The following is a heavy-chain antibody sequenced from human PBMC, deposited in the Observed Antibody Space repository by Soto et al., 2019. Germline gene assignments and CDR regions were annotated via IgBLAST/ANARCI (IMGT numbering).Heavy chain of an antibody. CDR2: IIPILGIA. V-gene: IGHV1-69*02. D-gene: IGHD3-10*01. CDR1: GGTFSSYT. CDR3: ARRGYGSGSYYSYYYYYMDV. Sequence: QVQLVQSGAEVKKPGSSVKVSCKASGGTFSSYTISWVRQAPGQGIEWMGRIIPILGIANYAQKFQGRVTITADKSTSTAYMELSSLRSEDTAVYYCARRGYGSGSYYSYYYYYMDVWGKGTTVTVSS. J-gene: IGHJ6*03.